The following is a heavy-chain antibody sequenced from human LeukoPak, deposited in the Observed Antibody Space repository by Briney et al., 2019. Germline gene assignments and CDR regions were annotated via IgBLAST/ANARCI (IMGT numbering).Heavy chain of an antibody. Sequence: ASVKVSCKASGYTFTSYGISWVRQAPGQGLEWMGWISAYNGNTNYAQKLQGRVTMTTDTSTSTAYMELRSLRSDDTAVYYCARGTLYRGWSYYLDFWGQGSQVTVSS. V-gene: IGHV1-18*01. CDR3: ARGTLYRGWSYYLDF. CDR2: ISAYNGNT. CDR1: GYTFTSYG. D-gene: IGHD6-19*01. J-gene: IGHJ4*02.